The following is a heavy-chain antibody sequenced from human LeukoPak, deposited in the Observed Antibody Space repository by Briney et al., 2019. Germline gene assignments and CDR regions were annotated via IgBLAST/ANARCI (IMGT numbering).Heavy chain of an antibody. CDR1: GFTFSSYA. CDR3: AKEATTVTMAYFDY. D-gene: IGHD4-17*01. CDR2: VSGSGGDT. J-gene: IGHJ4*02. Sequence: GGSLRLSCAASGFTFSSYAMSWVRQAPGKGLEWVSAVSGSGGDTYYADSVKGRFIISRDSSKNTLYLQMNSLRAEDTAVYYCAKEATTVTMAYFDYWGQGTLVTVSS. V-gene: IGHV3-23*01.